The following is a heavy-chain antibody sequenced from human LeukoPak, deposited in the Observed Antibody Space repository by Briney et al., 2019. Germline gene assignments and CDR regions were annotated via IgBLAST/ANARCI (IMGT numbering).Heavy chain of an antibody. D-gene: IGHD6-19*01. CDR2: IYSGGYT. CDR3: ARGLVMAVAGTRDAFDM. J-gene: IGHJ3*02. V-gene: IGHV3-53*01. CDR1: GFTVSSNY. Sequence: PGGSLRLSGASSGFTVSSNYMSWVRQAPGNGLGWVSLIYSGGYTYYADSVKARFTISRDNSKNTLYLQMNSLRAEDTAVYYCARGLVMAVAGTRDAFDMWGQGTMVTVSS.